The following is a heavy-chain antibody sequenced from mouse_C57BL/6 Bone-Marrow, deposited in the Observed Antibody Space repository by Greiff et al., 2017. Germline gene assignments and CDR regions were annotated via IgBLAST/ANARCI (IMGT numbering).Heavy chain of an antibody. D-gene: IGHD2-3*01. CDR1: GYTFTSYW. J-gene: IGHJ1*03. CDR3: ANDGYFWYFDV. Sequence: QVQLQQPGAELVMPGASVKLSCKASGYTFTSYWMHWVKQRPGKGLEWIGEIDPSDSYTNYNQKFKGKSTLTVDKSSSTAYMQLSSLTSEDSAVYYCANDGYFWYFDVWGTGTTVTVSS. V-gene: IGHV1-69*01. CDR2: IDPSDSYT.